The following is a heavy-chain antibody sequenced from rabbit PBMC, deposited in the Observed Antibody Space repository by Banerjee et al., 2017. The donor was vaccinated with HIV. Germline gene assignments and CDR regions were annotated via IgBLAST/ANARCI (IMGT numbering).Heavy chain of an antibody. J-gene: IGHJ4*01. CDR3: VRDTWYFKL. CDR1: AFDFSNGG. CDR2: IDPVFGTT. V-gene: IGHV1S47*01. Sequence: QDHLVESGGGLVQPGGSLKLSCKASAFDFSNGGVSWVRQAPGKGLEWIGYIDPVFGTTYYASWVNGRFTISSHNGQNTLYLQLNSLTAADTATYFCVRDTWYFKLWGPGTLVTVS. D-gene: IGHD3-1*01.